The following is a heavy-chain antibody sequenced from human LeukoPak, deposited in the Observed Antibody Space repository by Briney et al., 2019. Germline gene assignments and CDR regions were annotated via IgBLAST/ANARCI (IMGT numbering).Heavy chain of an antibody. CDR2: IYPGDSDT. J-gene: IGHJ6*02. CDR1: GYSFTSYW. V-gene: IGHV5-51*01. Sequence: GESLKISCKGSGYSFTSYWIGWVRQMPGKGLEWMGIIYPGDSDTRYSPSFQGQVTISADKSISTAYLQWSSLKASDTAMYYCVRGTVYDILTGYYLSPGMDVWGQGTTVTVSS. CDR3: VRGTVYDILTGYYLSPGMDV. D-gene: IGHD3-9*01.